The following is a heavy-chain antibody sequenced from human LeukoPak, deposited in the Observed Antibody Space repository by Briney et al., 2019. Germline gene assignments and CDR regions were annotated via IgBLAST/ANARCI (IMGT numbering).Heavy chain of an antibody. CDR2: IYYSGST. J-gene: IGHJ6*02. Sequence: SETLSLTCTVSGGSISSGGYYWSWIRQHPGRGLEWIGYIYYSGSTNYNPSLKSRVTISVDTSKNQFSLKLSSVTAADTAVYYCARERVVGATNYYGMDVWGQGTTVTVSS. D-gene: IGHD1-26*01. CDR3: ARERVVGATNYYGMDV. V-gene: IGHV4-61*08. CDR1: GGSISSGGYY.